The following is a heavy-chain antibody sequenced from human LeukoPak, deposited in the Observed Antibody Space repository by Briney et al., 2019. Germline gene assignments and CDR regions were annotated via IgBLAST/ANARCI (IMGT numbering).Heavy chain of an antibody. Sequence: ASVKVSCKVSGYTLTELSMHWVRQAPGKGLEGMGGFDPEDGETIYAQKFQGRVTMTEDTSTDTAYMELSSLRSEDTAVYYCATFPRRQQWLVGVDYYYMDVWGKGTTVTVSS. D-gene: IGHD6-19*01. J-gene: IGHJ6*03. V-gene: IGHV1-24*01. CDR1: GYTLTELS. CDR3: ATFPRRQQWLVGVDYYYMDV. CDR2: FDPEDGET.